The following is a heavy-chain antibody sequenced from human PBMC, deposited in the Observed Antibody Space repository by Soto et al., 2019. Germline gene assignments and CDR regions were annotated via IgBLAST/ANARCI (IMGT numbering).Heavy chain of an antibody. D-gene: IGHD6-25*01. CDR2: IYPGDSDT. CDR1: GYTFTDYW. Sequence: GASLKISCKASGYTFTDYWIAWVRQMPGKGLEWMGIIYPGDSDTRYNPSFQGQVTISADKSINTAYLQWGSLKASDTAMYYCARSGITATGLIAYWGPGTLVTVSS. CDR3: ARSGITATGLIAY. J-gene: IGHJ4*02. V-gene: IGHV5-51*01.